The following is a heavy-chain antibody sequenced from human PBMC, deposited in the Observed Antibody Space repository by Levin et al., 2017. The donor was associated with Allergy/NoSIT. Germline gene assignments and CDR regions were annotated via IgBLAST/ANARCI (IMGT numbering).Heavy chain of an antibody. Sequence: GGSLRLSCAASGFTFSDYSMNWVRQAPGKGLEWVSSISPNSNYIYYAYSLKGRFTISRDNAKSSVFLQMNSLRAEDTALYYCARSGSPDYWGQGTLVTVSS. D-gene: IGHD3-22*01. CDR2: ISPNSNYI. CDR1: GFTFSDYS. CDR3: ARSGSPDY. J-gene: IGHJ4*02. V-gene: IGHV3-21*01.